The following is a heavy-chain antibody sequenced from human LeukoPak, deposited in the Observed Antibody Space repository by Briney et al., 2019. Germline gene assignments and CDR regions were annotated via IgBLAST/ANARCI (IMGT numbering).Heavy chain of an antibody. CDR2: ISWDGGST. D-gene: IGHD3-10*01. CDR1: GFTFDDYT. V-gene: IGHV3-43*01. Sequence: GGSLRLSCAASGFTFDDYTMHWVRQAPGKGLEWVSLISWDGGSTYYADSVKGRFTISRDNSKNSLYLQMNSLRTEDTALYYCAKDYYYGSGSHMPGDYWGQGTLVTVSS. CDR3: AKDYYYGSGSHMPGDY. J-gene: IGHJ4*02.